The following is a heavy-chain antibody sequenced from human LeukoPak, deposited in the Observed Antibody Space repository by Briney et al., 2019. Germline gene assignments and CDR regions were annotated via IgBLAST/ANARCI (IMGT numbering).Heavy chain of an antibody. V-gene: IGHV4-61*02. J-gene: IGHJ6*03. CDR3: ARDKLVGATTSYYYMDV. D-gene: IGHD1-26*01. CDR1: GGSISSGDYY. CDR2: IYTSGST. Sequence: PSQTLSLTCTVSGGSISSGDYYWSWIRQPAGKGLEWIGRIYTSGSTNYNPSLKSRVTMSVDTSKNQFSLKLSSVTAADTAVYYCARDKLVGATTSYYYMDVWGKGTTVTVSS.